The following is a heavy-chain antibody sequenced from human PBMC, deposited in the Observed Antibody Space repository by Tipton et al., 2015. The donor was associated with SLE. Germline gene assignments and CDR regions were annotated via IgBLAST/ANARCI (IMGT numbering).Heavy chain of an antibody. V-gene: IGHV1-2*06. Sequence: QSGPEVKKPGASVRVSCKTSGYSPIGYYIHWVRQAPGQGLDWMGRINPNSGGTNFAQRFQGRVTMTRDTSTNAVSMELSTLRYDDTAIYFCAISYCGKKWFDPWGQGTLVTGSS. CDR1: GYSPIGYY. CDR2: INPNSGGT. CDR3: AISYCGKKWFDP. J-gene: IGHJ5*02. D-gene: IGHD3-10*01.